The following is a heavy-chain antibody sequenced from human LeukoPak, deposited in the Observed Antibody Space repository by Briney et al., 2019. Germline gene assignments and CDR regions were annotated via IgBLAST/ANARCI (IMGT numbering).Heavy chain of an antibody. J-gene: IGHJ4*02. CDR1: GITLSNYG. CDR3: AKRGVVVRVFLVGFHKEAYYFDS. D-gene: IGHD3-16*02. Sequence: GSLRLSCGVSGITLSNYGMGWVRQAPGKGLEWVAGLSGSAGGTNYADSVKGRFTISGDNSKNTLFLQMDRLRAEDTAVYFCAKRGVVVRVFLVGFHKEAYYFDSWGQGAQVTVSS. V-gene: IGHV3-23*01. CDR2: LSGSAGGT.